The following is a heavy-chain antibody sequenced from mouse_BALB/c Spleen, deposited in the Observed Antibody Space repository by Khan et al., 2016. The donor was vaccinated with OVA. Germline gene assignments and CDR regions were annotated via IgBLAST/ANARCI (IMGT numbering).Heavy chain of an antibody. Sequence: QVQLQQSGTEVVRPGTSVKMSCKAAGYTFTHYWIGWVKQRPGHGLEWIGDTYPGGGYTNYNEKFKGKATLTADTSSSTAYMQLSGLTSEDSDSYYCARRGAAQATWDYFDYWGQGTSLIVSS. D-gene: IGHD3-2*02. CDR3: ARRGAAQATWDYFDY. CDR2: TYPGGGYT. CDR1: GYTFTHYW. J-gene: IGHJ2*02. V-gene: IGHV1-63*02.